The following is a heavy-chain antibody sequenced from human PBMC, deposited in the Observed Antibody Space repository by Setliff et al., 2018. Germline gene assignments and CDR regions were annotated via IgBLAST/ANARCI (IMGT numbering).Heavy chain of an antibody. Sequence: SVKVSCKASGYTFTSYYMHWVRQAPGQGLEWMGGIIPILGVANYAQKFQGRVTITADKSTSTAYMELSSLRSEDTAVYYCARDQGSGYAYYFDYWGQGTLVTVSS. CDR2: IIPILGVA. CDR1: GYTFTSYY. D-gene: IGHD5-12*01. CDR3: ARDQGSGYAYYFDY. V-gene: IGHV1-69*10. J-gene: IGHJ4*02.